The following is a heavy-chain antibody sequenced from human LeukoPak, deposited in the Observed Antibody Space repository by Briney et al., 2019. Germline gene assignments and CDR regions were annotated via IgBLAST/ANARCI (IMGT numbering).Heavy chain of an antibody. CDR2: IRQDARET. J-gene: IGHJ6*02. D-gene: IGHD2-8*01. V-gene: IGHV3-7*04. CDR1: GYPFVNNW. CDR3: ARARYCANSVCHIGGGLDV. Sequence: PGGSLRLSCAASGYPFVNNWMTWVRQAPGQGLEWVATIRQDARETYYVDSVKGRFSISRDNARDSMYLQMNILRAEEAAVYYCARARYCANSVCHIGGGLDVWGPGTTVTVSS.